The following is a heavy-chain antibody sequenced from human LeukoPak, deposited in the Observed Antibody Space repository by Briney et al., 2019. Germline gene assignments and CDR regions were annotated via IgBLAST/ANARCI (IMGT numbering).Heavy chain of an antibody. D-gene: IGHD3-3*01. Sequence: GGSLRLSCAASGFIFGKYWMSWVRQAPGKGLEWVANIKLDGSEKNYVDSVKGRFTISRDNTKNSRYLQMNSLRAEDTAVFYCARDQYDTWSRRGNFDSWGQGTLVIVSS. CDR1: GFIFGKYW. CDR2: IKLDGSEK. CDR3: ARDQYDTWSRRGNFDS. V-gene: IGHV3-7*03. J-gene: IGHJ4*02.